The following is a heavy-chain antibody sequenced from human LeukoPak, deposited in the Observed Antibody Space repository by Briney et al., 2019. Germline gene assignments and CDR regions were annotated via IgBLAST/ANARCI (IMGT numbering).Heavy chain of an antibody. D-gene: IGHD1-7*01. CDR3: ARAWTYARH. Sequence: GGSLRLSCAASGFTFSSYGMSWIRQSPGKGLEWVAKIQSDGSETNYEDAVRGRFTISRDNAKNSLYPQIDTLRVEDTAVYYCARAWTYARHWGQGTLVTVSS. CDR1: GFTFSSYG. V-gene: IGHV3-7*01. CDR2: IQSDGSET. J-gene: IGHJ4*02.